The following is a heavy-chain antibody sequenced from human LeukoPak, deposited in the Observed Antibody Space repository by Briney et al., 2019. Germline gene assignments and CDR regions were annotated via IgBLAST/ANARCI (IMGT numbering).Heavy chain of an antibody. CDR1: GFTFSSYA. J-gene: IGHJ5*02. D-gene: IGHD5-18*01. CDR2: ISYDGSNK. Sequence: GGSLRLSCAASGFTFSSYAMHWVRQAPGKGLEWVAVISYDGSNKYYADSVKGRFTISRDNSKNTLYLQMNSLRAEDTAVYYCAREVETVISNWFDPWGQGTLVTVSS. CDR3: AREVETVISNWFDP. V-gene: IGHV3-30-3*01.